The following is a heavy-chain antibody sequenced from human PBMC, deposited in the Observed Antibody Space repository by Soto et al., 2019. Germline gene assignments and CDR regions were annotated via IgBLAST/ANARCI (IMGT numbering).Heavy chain of an antibody. D-gene: IGHD2-2*01. CDR2: IKQDGSEK. CDR1: GFTFSSYW. J-gene: IGHJ4*02. Sequence: GGSLRLSCAASGFTFSSYWMSWVRQAPGKGLEWVANIKQDGSEKYYVDSVKGRFTISRDNAKNSLYLQMNSLRAEDTAVYYCARDSLESSSSFDYWGQGTLVTVSS. CDR3: ARDSLESSSSFDY. V-gene: IGHV3-7*03.